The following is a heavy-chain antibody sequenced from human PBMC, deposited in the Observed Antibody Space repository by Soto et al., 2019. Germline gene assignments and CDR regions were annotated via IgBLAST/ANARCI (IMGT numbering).Heavy chain of an antibody. Sequence: PSETLSLTCTVSGGSISSYYWSLIRQPPGKGLEWIGYIYYSGSTNYNPSLKSRVTISVDTSKNQFSLKLSSVTAADTAVYYCARKGGDNGMDVWGQGTTVTVSS. V-gene: IGHV4-59*01. J-gene: IGHJ6*02. CDR3: ARKGGDNGMDV. CDR1: GGSISSYY. D-gene: IGHD2-21*02. CDR2: IYYSGST.